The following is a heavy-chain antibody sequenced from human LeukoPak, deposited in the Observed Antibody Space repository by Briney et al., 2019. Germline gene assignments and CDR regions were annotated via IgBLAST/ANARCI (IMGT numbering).Heavy chain of an antibody. CDR2: ISSSGSTI. Sequence: GGSLRLSCAASGFTFSSYSMNWVRQAPGKGLEWVSSISSSGSTIYYADSVKGRFTISRDNAKNSLYQQMNSLRAEDTAVYYCAELGITMIGGVWGKGTTVTISS. V-gene: IGHV3-48*04. CDR1: GFTFSSYS. CDR3: AELGITMIGGV. D-gene: IGHD3-10*02. J-gene: IGHJ6*04.